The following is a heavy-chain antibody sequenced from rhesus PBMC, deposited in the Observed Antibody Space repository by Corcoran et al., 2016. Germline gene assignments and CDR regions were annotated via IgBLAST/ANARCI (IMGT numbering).Heavy chain of an antibody. D-gene: IGHD1-14*01. J-gene: IGHJ6*01. CDR1: GGSISSGYD. Sequence: QVQLQESGPGVVKPSETLSLTCAVSGGSISSGYDGSWIRQLPGKGLEWFGYNYGSSGSPNYNPSIKNQFTITKDASKNQFSLKLRSVTAADSAVYYCAREWGNGNYGLDSWSQGVVVTVSS. V-gene: IGHV4-76*01. CDR3: AREWGNGNYGLDS. CDR2: NYGSSGSP.